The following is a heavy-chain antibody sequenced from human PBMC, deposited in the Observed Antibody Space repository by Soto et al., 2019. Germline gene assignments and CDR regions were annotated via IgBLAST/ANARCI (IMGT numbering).Heavy chain of an antibody. CDR1: GGSFSGYY. CDR3: ARYRIAARELDY. Sequence: SETLSLTCAVYGGSFSGYYWSWIRQPPGKGLEWIGEINHSGSTNYNPSLKSRVTISVDTSKNQFSLKLSSVTAADTAVYYCARYRIAARELDYWGQGTLVTVSS. CDR2: INHSGST. D-gene: IGHD6-6*01. J-gene: IGHJ4*02. V-gene: IGHV4-34*01.